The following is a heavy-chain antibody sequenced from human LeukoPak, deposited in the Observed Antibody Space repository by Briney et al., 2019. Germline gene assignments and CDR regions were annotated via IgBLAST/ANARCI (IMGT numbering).Heavy chain of an antibody. CDR1: GFTFSNYW. CDR3: AREVPSVGHYLEY. D-gene: IGHD1-26*01. V-gene: IGHV3-7*01. CDR2: IKEDGSKE. Sequence: GESLRLSCEASGFTFSNYWVAWVRLPPGKGQGWGANIKEDGSKENYVDSVKGRFTISRDNAKNSVYLQMSSLRAEDTAVYYCAREVPSVGHYLEYWGQGTLVTVSS. J-gene: IGHJ4*02.